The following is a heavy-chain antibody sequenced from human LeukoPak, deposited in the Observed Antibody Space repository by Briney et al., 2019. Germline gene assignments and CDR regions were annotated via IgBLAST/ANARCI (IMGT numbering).Heavy chain of an antibody. J-gene: IGHJ2*01. Sequence: PSETLSLTCTVSGGSISSYWGWIRQPPGKGLEWIGSIYYSGSTYYNPSLKSRVTISVDTSKNQFSLRLSSVTAADTAVYYCARSDRDLWYFDLWGRGTLVTVSS. CDR3: ARSDRDLWYFDL. CDR2: IYYSGST. V-gene: IGHV4-39*07. CDR1: GGSISSY.